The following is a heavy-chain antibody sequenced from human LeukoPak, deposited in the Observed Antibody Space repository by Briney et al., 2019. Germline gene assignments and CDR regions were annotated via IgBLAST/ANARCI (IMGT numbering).Heavy chain of an antibody. CDR2: INKDGSEK. CDR3: ARQDHGPDY. CDR1: GFTFSNHW. V-gene: IGHV3-7*01. D-gene: IGHD1-14*01. J-gene: IGHJ4*02. Sequence: GGSLRLSCSASGFTFSNHWMNWVRQAPGKGLEWVANINKDGSEKNYVDSVKGRFTISRDNAKNSLYLQMNYLRPEYTAVYYCARQDHGPDYWGQGTLVTVSS.